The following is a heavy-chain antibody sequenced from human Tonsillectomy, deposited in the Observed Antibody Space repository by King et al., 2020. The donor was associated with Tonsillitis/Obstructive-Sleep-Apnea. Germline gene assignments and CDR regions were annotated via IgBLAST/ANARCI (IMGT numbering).Heavy chain of an antibody. J-gene: IGHJ4*02. CDR1: GFTFSSYA. CDR3: AKDSYFWSGYSGY. Sequence: VQLVESGGGLVQPGGSLRLSCAASGFTFSSYAMSWVRQAPGKGLEWVSAISGSGGSKYYADSVKGRFTIYRDNSKNTLYLQMNSLSAEDTAVYYCAKDSYFWSGYSGYWGQGTLVTVSS. V-gene: IGHV3-23*04. D-gene: IGHD3-3*01. CDR2: ISGSGGSK.